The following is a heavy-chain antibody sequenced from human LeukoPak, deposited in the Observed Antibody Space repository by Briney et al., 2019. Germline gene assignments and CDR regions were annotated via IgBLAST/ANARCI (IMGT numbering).Heavy chain of an antibody. CDR2: IYHSGNT. V-gene: IGHV4-30-4*02. J-gene: IGHJ3*02. D-gene: IGHD2-8*01. Sequence: PSETLSLTCTVSGGSISSADNYWSWIRQPPGKGLEWIGYIYHSGNTYYNPSLKSRVTISVDTSKNQFSLKLSSVTAADTAVYYCARDHPGYCTNGVCYSDAFDIWGQGTMVTVSS. CDR1: GGSISSADNY. CDR3: ARDHPGYCTNGVCYSDAFDI.